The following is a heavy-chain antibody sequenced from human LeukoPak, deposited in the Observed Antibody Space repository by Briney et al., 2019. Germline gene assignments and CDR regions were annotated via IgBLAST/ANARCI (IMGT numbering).Heavy chain of an antibody. J-gene: IGHJ4*02. D-gene: IGHD3-16*01. V-gene: IGHV3-48*03. CDR2: ISSSVSTI. CDR3: ARELGGGYFDY. CDR1: GFTFSSYE. Sequence: GGTLRLSCAASGFTFSSYEMNWVRQAPGKGLEWVSYISSSVSTIYYADSVKGRSTISRDNAKNSLYLQMNSLRAEDTAVYYCARELGGGYFDYWGQGTLVTVSS.